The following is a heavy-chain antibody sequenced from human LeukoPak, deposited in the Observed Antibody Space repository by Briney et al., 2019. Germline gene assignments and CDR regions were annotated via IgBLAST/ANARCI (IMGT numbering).Heavy chain of an antibody. Sequence: GGSLRLSCAASGFTFSSYWMHWVRQAPGKGLVWVSRINTDGSSTSYADSVKGRFTISRDNAKNSLYLQMNSLRAEDTAVYYCARDTNYYDSSGYYPWGAFDIWGQGTMVTVSS. CDR2: INTDGSST. CDR1: GFTFSSYW. D-gene: IGHD3-22*01. J-gene: IGHJ3*02. CDR3: ARDTNYYDSSGYYPWGAFDI. V-gene: IGHV3-74*01.